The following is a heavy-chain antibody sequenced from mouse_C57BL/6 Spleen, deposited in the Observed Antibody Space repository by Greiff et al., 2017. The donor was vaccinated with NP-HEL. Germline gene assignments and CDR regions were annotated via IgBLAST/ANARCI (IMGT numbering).Heavy chain of an antibody. J-gene: IGHJ2*01. V-gene: IGHV5-6*02. CDR2: ISSGGSYT. Sequence: EVKLVESGGDLVKPGGSLKLSCAASGFTFSSYGMSWVRQTPDKRLEWVATISSGGSYTYYPDSVKGRFTISRDNAKNTLYLQMSSLKSEDTAMYYCASRSFDYWGQGTTLTVSS. CDR3: ASRSFDY. CDR1: GFTFSSYG.